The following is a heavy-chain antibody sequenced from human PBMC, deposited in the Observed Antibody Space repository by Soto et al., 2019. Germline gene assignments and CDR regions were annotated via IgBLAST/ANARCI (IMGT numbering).Heavy chain of an antibody. J-gene: IGHJ5*02. CDR2: ISYDGSHK. CDR3: AKGYGLGTNSWFDP. CDR1: GFTFSSYG. D-gene: IGHD3-10*01. Sequence: QVQLVESGGGVVQPGRSLRLSCTASGFTFSSYGMHWVRQAPGKGLEWVAVISYDGSHKYYADSVKGRFTISRDNSKNTLSLQMNSLGPEDTAVYYCAKGYGLGTNSWFDPWGQGTLVTVSS. V-gene: IGHV3-30*18.